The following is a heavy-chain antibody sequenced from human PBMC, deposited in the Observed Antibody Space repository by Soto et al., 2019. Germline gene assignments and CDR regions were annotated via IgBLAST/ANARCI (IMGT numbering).Heavy chain of an antibody. D-gene: IGHD3-22*01. CDR1: GGSISSGY. J-gene: IGHJ5*02. CDR2: IYLGGSI. Sequence: PSETLSLTCSVSGGSISSGYWTWIRHPPGKRLEWIGYIYLGGSINYNPSLKSRVIISVDTAKNQFSLSLSSVTAADTAVYYCAKAASYYDINWFDPWGQGTLVTVSS. V-gene: IGHV4-59*01. CDR3: AKAASYYDINWFDP.